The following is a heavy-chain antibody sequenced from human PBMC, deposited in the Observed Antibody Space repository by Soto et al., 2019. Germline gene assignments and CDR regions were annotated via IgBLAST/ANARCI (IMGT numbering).Heavy chain of an antibody. CDR1: GFTFSVSW. Sequence: EVRLVESGGGLVQPGGSLRLSCAASGFTFSVSWMSWVRQTPGRGLEWVANIKEDGSEKYYVDSVKGRFTISRDNAKNSLYLQLNSLRVEDTAVYHCARDEGNGWYTYWGPGTLVTVSS. CDR3: ARDEGNGWYTY. CDR2: IKEDGSEK. V-gene: IGHV3-7*01. J-gene: IGHJ4*02. D-gene: IGHD6-19*01.